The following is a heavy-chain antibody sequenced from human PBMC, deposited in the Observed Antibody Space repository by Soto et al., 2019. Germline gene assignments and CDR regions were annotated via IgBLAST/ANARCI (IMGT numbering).Heavy chain of an antibody. D-gene: IGHD5-12*01. CDR2: IIPIFGTA. CDR3: ARDRGDGYNLGY. V-gene: IGHV1-69*06. CDR1: GGTFSSYA. J-gene: IGHJ4*02. Sequence: GASVKVSCKASGGTFSSYAISWVRQAPGQGLEWMGGIIPIFGTANYAQKFQGRVTITADKSTSTAYMELSSLRSEDTAVYYCARDRGDGYNLGYWGQGTLVTVSS.